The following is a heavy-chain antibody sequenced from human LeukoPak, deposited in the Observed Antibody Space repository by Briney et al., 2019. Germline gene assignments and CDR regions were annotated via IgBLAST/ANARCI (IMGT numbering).Heavy chain of an antibody. CDR3: AREIYYYGSGSYLNYFDY. CDR1: GFTLSYYA. V-gene: IGHV3-23*01. D-gene: IGHD3-10*01. Sequence: GGSLRLSCAASGFTLSYYAMSWVRQAPGKGLEWVSVISGSGGDTYYADSVKGRFAISRDNSKNTLYLQMNTLRVEDTAVYYCAREIYYYGSGSYLNYFDYWGQGTLVTVSS. J-gene: IGHJ4*02. CDR2: ISGSGGDT.